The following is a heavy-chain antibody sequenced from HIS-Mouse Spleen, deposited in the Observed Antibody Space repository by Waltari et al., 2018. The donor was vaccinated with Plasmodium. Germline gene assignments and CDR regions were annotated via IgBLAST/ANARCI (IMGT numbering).Heavy chain of an antibody. CDR1: GFTVSSNY. Sequence: EVQLVESGGGLVQPGGSLRLSCAASGFTVSSNYMSWVRQAPGMGLCVVAVIYSGGSTYYADSVKGRFTISRDNSKNTLYLQMNSLRAEDTAVYYCATPRVGGSYFDYWGQGTLVTVSS. CDR3: ATPRVGGSYFDY. J-gene: IGHJ4*02. D-gene: IGHD1-26*01. V-gene: IGHV3-66*01. CDR2: IYSGGST.